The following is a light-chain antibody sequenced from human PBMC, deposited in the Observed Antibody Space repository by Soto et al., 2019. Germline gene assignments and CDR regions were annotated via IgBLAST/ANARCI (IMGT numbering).Light chain of an antibody. CDR2: SNN. V-gene: IGLV1-44*01. CDR3: AAWDDSLNGRV. Sequence: QSALTQPPSASGTPGQRVTISCSGSSSNIGSNTVNWYQQLPGMAPKLLIYSNNQRPSGVPDRFSGSKSGTSASLAISGLQSEDEADYYCAAWDDSLNGRVFGTGTKVTVL. CDR1: SSNIGSNT. J-gene: IGLJ1*01.